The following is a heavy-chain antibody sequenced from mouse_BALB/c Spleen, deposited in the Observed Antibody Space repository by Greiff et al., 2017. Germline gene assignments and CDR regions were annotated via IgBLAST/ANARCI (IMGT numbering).Heavy chain of an antibody. D-gene: IGHD2-1*01. J-gene: IGHJ3*01. CDR1: GFSLTSYG. Sequence: QVQLKQSGPGLVAPSQSLSITCTVSGFSLTSYGVHWVRQPPGKGLEWLGVIWAGGSTNYNSALMSRLSISKDNSKSQVFLKMNSLQTDDTAMYYCAREDGNYVRWFAYWGQGTLVTVSA. CDR3: AREDGNYVRWFAY. CDR2: IWAGGST. V-gene: IGHV2-9*02.